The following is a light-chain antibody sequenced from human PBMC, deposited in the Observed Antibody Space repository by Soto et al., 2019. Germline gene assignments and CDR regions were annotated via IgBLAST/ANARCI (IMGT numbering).Light chain of an antibody. CDR3: QQYNT. J-gene: IGKJ2*01. CDR1: QSVSSSY. V-gene: IGKV3-20*01. CDR2: GAS. Sequence: EIVLTQSPGTLSLSPGERATLSCRASQSVSSSYLAWYQQKPGQAPRLLIYGASSRATGIPDRFSGSGSGKDFTLTISRLEPEDFAVYYCQQYNTFRQGTKLEIK.